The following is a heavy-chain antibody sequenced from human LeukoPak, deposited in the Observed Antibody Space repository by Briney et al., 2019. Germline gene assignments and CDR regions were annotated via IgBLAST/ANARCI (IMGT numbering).Heavy chain of an antibody. CDR2: IIPIFGTA. V-gene: IGHV1-69*05. CDR3: ASAYYDFWSGYQKTYYYYMDV. J-gene: IGHJ6*03. Sequence: GASVKVSCKASGGTFSSYAISWVRQAPGQGLEWMGGIIPIFGTANYAQKFQGRVTITTDESTSTAYMELSSLSSEDTAVYYCASAYYDFWSGYQKTYYYYMDVWGKGTTVTVSS. CDR1: GGTFSSYA. D-gene: IGHD3-3*01.